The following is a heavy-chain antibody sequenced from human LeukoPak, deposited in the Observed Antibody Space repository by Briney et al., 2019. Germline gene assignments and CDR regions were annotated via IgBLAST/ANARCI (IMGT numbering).Heavy chain of an antibody. D-gene: IGHD4-17*01. Sequence: QPGGSLRLSCAASGFTFSGSAVHWVRQASGRGLEWVARIRTKANSYATAYAASVKGRFTISRDDSKNMLYLQMNSLKTEDTAVYYCTTDSGDYGDYVREWGQGTLVTVSS. CDR1: GFTFSGSA. V-gene: IGHV3-73*01. J-gene: IGHJ4*02. CDR2: IRTKANSYAT. CDR3: TTDSGDYGDYVRE.